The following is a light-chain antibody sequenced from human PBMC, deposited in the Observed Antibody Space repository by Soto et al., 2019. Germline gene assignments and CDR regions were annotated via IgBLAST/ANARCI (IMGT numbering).Light chain of an antibody. CDR2: GAS. CDR1: ASVSSN. V-gene: IGKV3-15*01. CDR3: QQYNNWPPWT. J-gene: IGKJ1*01. Sequence: EIVMTQSPATLSVSPGECTTLSCRTRASVSSNLAWYQQKPGQAPRLLIYGASTRATGIPARFSGSGSGTEFTLTISSPQSEDFAVYYCQQYNNWPPWTFGQGTKVEIK.